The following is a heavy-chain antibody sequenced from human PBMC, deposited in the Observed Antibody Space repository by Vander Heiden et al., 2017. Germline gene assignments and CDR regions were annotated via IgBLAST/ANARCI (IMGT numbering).Heavy chain of an antibody. CDR2: ISSSSSYI. V-gene: IGHV3-21*01. J-gene: IGHJ3*02. CDR1: GFTFSSYS. D-gene: IGHD1-26*01. Sequence: EVQLVESGGGLVKPGGSLRLSCAASGFTFSSYSMNWVRQAPGKGLEWVSSISSSSSYIYYADSVKGRFTISRDNAKNSLYLQMNSLRAEDTAVYYCARDSIVGATGAFDIWGQGTMVTVSS. CDR3: ARDSIVGATGAFDI.